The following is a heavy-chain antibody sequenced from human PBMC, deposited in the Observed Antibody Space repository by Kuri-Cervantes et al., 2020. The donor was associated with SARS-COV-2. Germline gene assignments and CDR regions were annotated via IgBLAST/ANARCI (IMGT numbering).Heavy chain of an antibody. CDR1: GFTFSSYA. D-gene: IGHD3-16*01. CDR3: AKVGGHREYFQN. Sequence: GEFLKISCASSGFTFSSYAMNWVRQAPGKGLEWVSVIGGSGVRTNYADPVKGRFTISRDNSKNTLYLQMNSLRAEDTAVYYCAKVGGHREYFQNWGQGTLVTVSS. J-gene: IGHJ1*01. CDR2: IGGSGVRT. V-gene: IGHV3-23*01.